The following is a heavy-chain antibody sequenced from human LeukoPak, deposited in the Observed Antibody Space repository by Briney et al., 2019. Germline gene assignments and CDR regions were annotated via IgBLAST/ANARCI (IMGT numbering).Heavy chain of an antibody. CDR1: GGSFSGYY. CDR3: ARGPSGVASI. D-gene: IGHD2-8*01. J-gene: IGHJ3*02. Sequence: SETLSLTCAVYGGSFSGYYWSWIRQPPGKGLEWIGEINHSGSTNYNPSLKSRVTISVDTSKNQFSLKLSSVTAADTAVYYCARGPSGVASIWGQGTMVTVSS. CDR2: INHSGST. V-gene: IGHV4-34*01.